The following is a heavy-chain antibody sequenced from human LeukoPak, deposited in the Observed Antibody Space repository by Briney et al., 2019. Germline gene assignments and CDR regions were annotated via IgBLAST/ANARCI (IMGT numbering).Heavy chain of an antibody. Sequence: SETLTLTCTVSGGSVSSNYWNWIRQPAGKGLEWIGRIYNGGTTNYNPSLESRVTISIDRSKNQFSLKLTSVTAADTAVYYCAHSISMDFEYWGQGTLVTVSS. J-gene: IGHJ4*02. V-gene: IGHV4-4*07. CDR3: AHSISMDFEY. CDR1: GGSVSSNY. D-gene: IGHD2/OR15-2a*01. CDR2: IYNGGTT.